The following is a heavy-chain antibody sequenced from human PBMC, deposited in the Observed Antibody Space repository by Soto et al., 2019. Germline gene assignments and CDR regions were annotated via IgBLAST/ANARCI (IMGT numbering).Heavy chain of an antibody. D-gene: IGHD4-17*01. CDR1: GGSISGYC. J-gene: IGHJ4*02. CDR2: IYYSGST. CDR3: ARCPYGGKGSYFGH. Sequence: QVQLQESGPGLVKSLETLSLTCTVSGGSISGYCWNWIRQPPGKGLEWIWYIYYSGSTNYNPSVKRRVTILVDMSKNRCSLRLSSVIAVDTAVYYCARCPYGGKGSYFGHWGQGSLVTVSS. V-gene: IGHV4-59*01.